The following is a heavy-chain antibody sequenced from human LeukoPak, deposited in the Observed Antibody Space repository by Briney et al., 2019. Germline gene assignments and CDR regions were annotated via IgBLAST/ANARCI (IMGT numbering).Heavy chain of an antibody. J-gene: IGHJ6*02. CDR3: ARAYDTRGTYGMDV. CDR1: GGPISSGDYS. Sequence: SGTLSLTCLVSGGPISSGDYSWSWIRQHPGKGLEWIGYIYNSGSTYYNPSLKRRINISVDTSKNQFSLKLSSVTAADTAVYYCARAYDTRGTYGMDVWGQGTTVTVSS. D-gene: IGHD3-22*01. CDR2: IYNSGST. V-gene: IGHV4-31*03.